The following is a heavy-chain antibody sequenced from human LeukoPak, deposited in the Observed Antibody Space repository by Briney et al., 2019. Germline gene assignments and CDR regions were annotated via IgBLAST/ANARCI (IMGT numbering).Heavy chain of an antibody. Sequence: PSETLSLTCTVSGGSISSSSYYWGWIRQPPGKGLEWIGSIYYSGSTYYNPSLKSRVTISVDTSKNQFSLKLSSVTAADTAVYYCARDPTVLLWFGELPAPSFFDYWGQGTLVTVSS. D-gene: IGHD3-10*01. CDR2: IYYSGST. V-gene: IGHV4-39*07. J-gene: IGHJ4*02. CDR3: ARDPTVLLWFGELPAPSFFDY. CDR1: GGSISSSSYY.